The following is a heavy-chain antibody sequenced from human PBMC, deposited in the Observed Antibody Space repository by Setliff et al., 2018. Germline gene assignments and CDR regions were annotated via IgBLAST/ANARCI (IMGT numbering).Heavy chain of an antibody. CDR2: ITHTGTTGST. V-gene: IGHV4-34*01. CDR1: GGTFSDYH. J-gene: IGHJ4*02. Sequence: PSETLSLTCAAYGGTFSDYHWTWIRQSPAKGLEWIGEITHTGTTGSTKYNPSLKSRVTMSIDTSKNQFSLMVTSVTAADTAVYYCARGRNVASRLLDSWGQGTLVTVSS. CDR3: ARGRNVASRLLDS. D-gene: IGHD6-6*01.